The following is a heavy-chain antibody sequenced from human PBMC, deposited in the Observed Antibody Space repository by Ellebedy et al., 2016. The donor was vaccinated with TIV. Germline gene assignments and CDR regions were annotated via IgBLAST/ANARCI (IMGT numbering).Heavy chain of an antibody. CDR3: ATASGSSLLFDY. V-gene: IGHV3-30-3*01. Sequence: GGSLRLXCAASGFTFSSYAMHWVRQAPGKGLEWVAVISYDGSNKYYADSVKGRFTISRDNSKNTLYLQMNSLRAEDTAVYYCATASGSSLLFDYWGQGTLVTVSS. J-gene: IGHJ4*02. CDR1: GFTFSSYA. CDR2: ISYDGSNK. D-gene: IGHD1-26*01.